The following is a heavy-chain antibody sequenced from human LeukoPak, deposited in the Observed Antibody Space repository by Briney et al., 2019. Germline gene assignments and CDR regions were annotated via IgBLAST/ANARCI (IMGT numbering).Heavy chain of an antibody. CDR1: GFTFSKNW. CDR2: IKQGGSEE. Sequence: GGSLRLSCTTSGFTFSKNWMTWVRQAPGKGLEWVADIKQGGSEENYVDSVRGRFAISRDDAKNSLYLQMNSLRAEDTAVYYCAKVRSGSANWALRIFDNWGQGTLVTVSS. D-gene: IGHD1-1*01. CDR3: AKVRSGSANWALRIFDN. J-gene: IGHJ4*02. V-gene: IGHV3-7*03.